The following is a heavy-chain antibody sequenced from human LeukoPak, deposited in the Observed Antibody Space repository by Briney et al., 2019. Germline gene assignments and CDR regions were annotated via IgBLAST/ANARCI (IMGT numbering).Heavy chain of an antibody. CDR3: AIHGSGGVNYFNY. J-gene: IGHJ4*02. D-gene: IGHD6-19*01. CDR1: GYTFTGYY. CDR2: INPNSGGT. V-gene: IGHV1-2*02. Sequence: ASVKVSCKASGYTFTGYYMHWVRQAPGQGLEWMGWINPNSGGTNYAQKFQGRVTMTRDTSISTAYMELSRLRSDDTAVYYCAIHGSGGVNYFNYWGQGTLVTVSS.